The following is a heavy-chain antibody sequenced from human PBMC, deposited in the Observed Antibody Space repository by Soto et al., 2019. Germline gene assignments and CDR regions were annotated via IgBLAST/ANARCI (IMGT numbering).Heavy chain of an antibody. J-gene: IGHJ3*02. V-gene: IGHV3-73*01. CDR3: TSSSGWDAFDI. D-gene: IGHD6-19*01. Sequence: EVQLVESGGGLVQPGGSLKLSCAASGFTFSGSAMHWVRQASGKGLEWVGRIRSKANSYATAYAASVKGRFTISRDDSKNTAYLQMNSLKTEDTAVYYWTSSSGWDAFDIWGQGTMVTVSS. CDR1: GFTFSGSA. CDR2: IRSKANSYAT.